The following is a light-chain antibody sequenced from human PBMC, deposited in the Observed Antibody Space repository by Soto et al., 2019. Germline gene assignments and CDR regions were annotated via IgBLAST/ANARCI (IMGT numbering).Light chain of an antibody. CDR2: EVS. V-gene: IGLV2-14*01. Sequence: QSVLTQPASVSGTPGQSITISCTGSNSDVGIYDFVSWYQHHPGRAPKLSVSEVSHRPSGVSNRFSGSKSVNTASLTISGLQSEDEAYYYCISYTSDDVRYVFGTGTKVTVL. CDR1: NSDVGIYDF. CDR3: ISYTSDDVRYV. J-gene: IGLJ1*01.